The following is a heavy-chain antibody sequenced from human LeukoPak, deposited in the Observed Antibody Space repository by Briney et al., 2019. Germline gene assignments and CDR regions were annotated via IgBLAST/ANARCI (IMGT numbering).Heavy chain of an antibody. J-gene: IGHJ3*02. CDR2: IYYSGST. V-gene: IGHV4-59*01. CDR3: ARVLVVVPAATFDI. Sequence: SETLSLTCTVSGGSIRTYYWSWIRQPPGKGLEWIGYIYYSGSTNYNPSLKSRVTISVDTSKNQFSLKLSSVTAADTAVYYCARVLVVVPAATFDIWGQGTMVTVSS. CDR1: GGSIRTYY. D-gene: IGHD2-2*01.